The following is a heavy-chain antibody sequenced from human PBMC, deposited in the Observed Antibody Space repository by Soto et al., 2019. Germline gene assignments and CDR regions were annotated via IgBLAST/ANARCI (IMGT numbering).Heavy chain of an antibody. CDR2: ISKSDYT. CDR1: GFAFNNYG. Sequence: GGSLRLSCTVSGFAFNNYGINWVRQAPGKGLEWVSSISKSDYTYYSDSVKGRFTISRDNAKNSVSLQMNTLRGEDTAVYYCAREDSIIIPAVSDFWGQGTLVTVSS. V-gene: IGHV3-21*01. D-gene: IGHD2-2*01. J-gene: IGHJ4*02. CDR3: AREDSIIIPAVSDF.